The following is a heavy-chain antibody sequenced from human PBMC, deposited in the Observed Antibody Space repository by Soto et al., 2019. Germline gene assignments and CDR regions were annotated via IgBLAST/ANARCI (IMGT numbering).Heavy chain of an antibody. D-gene: IGHD3-16*01. CDR1: GGSISNTSYY. V-gene: IGHV4-39*01. J-gene: IGHJ4*01. CDR3: FGVLAATLDY. CDR2: IYYGGTS. Sequence: SETLSLTCTVSGGSISNTSYYWGWVRQPPGKGLEWIGHIYYGGTSYSNPSLKGRVSLSVDTSKNQFFLKLNSVTVADTAVYFCFGVLAATLDYWGHGTPVTVSS.